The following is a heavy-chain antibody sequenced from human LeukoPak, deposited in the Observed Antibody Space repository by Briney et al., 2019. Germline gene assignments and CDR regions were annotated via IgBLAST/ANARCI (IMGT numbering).Heavy chain of an antibody. Sequence: PGGSLRLSCAASGFTFNTYTMNWVRQAPGKGLEWVSYISGSSGIIDYADSVRGRFTISRDNAKNSLYLQMNSLRAEDTAVYYCAKRLYSSSWQQIYDYWGQGTLVTVSS. CDR1: GFTFNTYT. CDR2: ISGSSGII. J-gene: IGHJ4*02. D-gene: IGHD6-13*01. V-gene: IGHV3-48*01. CDR3: AKRLYSSSWQQIYDY.